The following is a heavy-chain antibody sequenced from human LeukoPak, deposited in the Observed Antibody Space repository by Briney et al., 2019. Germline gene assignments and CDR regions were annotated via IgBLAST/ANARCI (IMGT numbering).Heavy chain of an antibody. V-gene: IGHV3-23*01. CDR2: ISGSGGST. D-gene: IGHD3-22*01. CDR3: AKDMYYDSSGYYPVFDY. CDR1: GGSISSSSYY. Sequence: PSETLSLTCTVSGGSISSSSYYWGWIRQPPGKGLEWVSAISGSGGSTYYADSVKGRFTISRDNSKNTLYLQMNSLRAEDTAVYYCAKDMYYDSSGYYPVFDYWGQGTLVTVSS. J-gene: IGHJ4*02.